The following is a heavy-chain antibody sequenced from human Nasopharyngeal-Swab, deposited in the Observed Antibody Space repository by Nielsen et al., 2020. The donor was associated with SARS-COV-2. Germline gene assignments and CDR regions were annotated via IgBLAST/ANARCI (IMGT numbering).Heavy chain of an antibody. D-gene: IGHD6-13*01. CDR2: IDPSDSYT. Sequence: VRQMPGKGLERMGRIDPSDSYTNYSPSFQGHVTISADKSISTAYLQWSSLKASDTAMYYCARRRGTAGSDAFDIWGQGTMVTVSS. V-gene: IGHV5-10-1*01. CDR3: ARRRGTAGSDAFDI. J-gene: IGHJ3*02.